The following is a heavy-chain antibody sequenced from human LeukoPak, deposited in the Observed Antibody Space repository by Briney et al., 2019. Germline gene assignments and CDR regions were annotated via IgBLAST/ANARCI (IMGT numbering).Heavy chain of an antibody. D-gene: IGHD4/OR15-4a*01. Sequence: GGSLRLXCAASGFTVSNNYITWVRQAPGKGLEWVSVIHSGGSTYYADSVKGRFTISRDISKNTLYLQMNSLRAEDTAVYYCARIAIGYGVNSGGYWGQGTLVTVSS. CDR1: GFTVSNNY. CDR2: IHSGGST. V-gene: IGHV3-53*01. CDR3: ARIAIGYGVNSGGY. J-gene: IGHJ4*02.